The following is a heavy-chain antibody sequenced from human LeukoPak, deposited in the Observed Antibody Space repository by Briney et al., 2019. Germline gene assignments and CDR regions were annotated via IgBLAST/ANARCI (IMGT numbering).Heavy chain of an antibody. V-gene: IGHV3-53*01. CDR2: IYSGGST. J-gene: IGHJ3*02. Sequence: GGSLRLSCAASGFTVSSNYMSWVRQAPGKGLEWVSVIYSGGSTYYADSVKGRFTISRDNAKNSLYLQMNSLRAEDTAVYYCARAEITFGGVIVSGNAFDIWGQRTMVTVSS. CDR1: GFTVSSNY. D-gene: IGHD3-16*02. CDR3: ARAEITFGGVIVSGNAFDI.